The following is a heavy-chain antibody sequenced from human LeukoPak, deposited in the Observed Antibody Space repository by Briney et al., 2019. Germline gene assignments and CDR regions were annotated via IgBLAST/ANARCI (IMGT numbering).Heavy chain of an antibody. Sequence: RGSLTLSCPASGFTFSAYGMNWVRQAPGKGLEWVSSISSSGSNTYYTDSVKGRFTISRDNPKYTLYLQMNSLRVEDTAVYYCAAGSGSYYKATSWGQGTLVTVS. D-gene: IGHD3-10*01. CDR3: AAGSGSYYKATS. J-gene: IGHJ5*02. CDR2: ISSSGSNT. CDR1: GFTFSAYG. V-gene: IGHV3-23*01.